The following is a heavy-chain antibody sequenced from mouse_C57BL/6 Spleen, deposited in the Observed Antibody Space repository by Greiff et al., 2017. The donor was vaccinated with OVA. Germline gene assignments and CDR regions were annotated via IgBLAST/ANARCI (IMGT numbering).Heavy chain of an antibody. CDR3: ARVYYGNYGYFDV. D-gene: IGHD2-1*01. J-gene: IGHJ1*03. Sequence: EVQLVESGGGLVKPGGSLKLSCAASGFTFSSYAMSWVRQTPEQRLEWVATISDGGSYTYYPDNVKGRFTISRDNAKNNLYLQMSHLKSEDTAMYYCARVYYGNYGYFDVWGTGTTVTVSS. CDR1: GFTFSSYA. CDR2: ISDGGSYT. V-gene: IGHV5-4*01.